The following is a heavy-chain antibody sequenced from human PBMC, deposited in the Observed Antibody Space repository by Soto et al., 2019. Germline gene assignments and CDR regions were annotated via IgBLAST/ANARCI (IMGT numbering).Heavy chain of an antibody. V-gene: IGHV5-51*01. Sequence: PGESLKISCKGSGYSFTSYWIGWVRQMPGKGLEWMGIIYPGDSDTRYSPSFQGQVTISADKSISTAYLQWSSLKASDTAMYYCARVDIVVVPAAPYDAFDIWGQGTMVTVSS. CDR2: IYPGDSDT. D-gene: IGHD2-2*01. CDR1: GYSFTSYW. CDR3: ARVDIVVVPAAPYDAFDI. J-gene: IGHJ3*02.